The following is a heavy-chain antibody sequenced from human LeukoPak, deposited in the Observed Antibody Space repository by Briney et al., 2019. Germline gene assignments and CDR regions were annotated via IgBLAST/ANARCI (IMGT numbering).Heavy chain of an antibody. V-gene: IGHV4-39*07. CDR1: GGSISSGDYY. J-gene: IGHJ3*02. CDR2: IYYSGST. Sequence: SETLSLTCTVSGGSISSGDYYWGWIRQPPGKGLEWIGTIYYSGSTYYNPSLKSRVTISLDTSKNQFSLKLSSVTAADTAVYYCTFNLGSGSYAFDIWGQGTMVTVSS. D-gene: IGHD3-10*01. CDR3: TFNLGSGSYAFDI.